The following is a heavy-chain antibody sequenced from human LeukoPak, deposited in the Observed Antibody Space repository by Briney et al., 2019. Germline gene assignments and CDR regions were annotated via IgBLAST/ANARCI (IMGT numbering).Heavy chain of an antibody. CDR1: GYTFTGYH. D-gene: IGHD6-13*01. CDR3: ARDQGSLTRSWYTGY. Sequence: ASVKVSCKASGYTFTGYHIHWVGQAPGQGLEWMGRINPYSGDTNFAQKFQGRVTMTRDTSITTAYMDLSSLTPDDTAVYFCARDQGSLTRSWYTGYWGQGTQVTASS. J-gene: IGHJ4*02. CDR2: INPYSGDT. V-gene: IGHV1-2*06.